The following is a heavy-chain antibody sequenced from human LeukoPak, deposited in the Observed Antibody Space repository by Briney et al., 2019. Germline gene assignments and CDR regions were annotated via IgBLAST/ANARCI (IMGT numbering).Heavy chain of an antibody. V-gene: IGHV1-2*02. CDR1: GYTFTGYY. Sequence: ASVKVSCKASGYTFTGYYMHWVRQAPGQGLEWMGWINPNSGGTNYAQKFQGRVTMTRDTSISTAYMELSGLRSDDTAVYYCARVGPYYYYMDVWGKGTTVTVSS. CDR3: ARVGPYYYYMDV. D-gene: IGHD3-10*01. CDR2: INPNSGGT. J-gene: IGHJ6*03.